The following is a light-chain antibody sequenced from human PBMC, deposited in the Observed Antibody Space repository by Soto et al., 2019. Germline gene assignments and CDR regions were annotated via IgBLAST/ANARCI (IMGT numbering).Light chain of an antibody. CDR3: MQSLQTPLT. Sequence: DIVMTQSPLSLPVTPGEPASISCRSSQSLLHSNGYNYLDWYLQKAGQSPQLLIYLGSNRASGVPDRFSGSGSGTDSTLKISRVEAEDVGVYYCMQSLQTPLTFGGGTKVEIK. J-gene: IGKJ4*01. CDR2: LGS. CDR1: QSLLHSNGYNY. V-gene: IGKV2-28*01.